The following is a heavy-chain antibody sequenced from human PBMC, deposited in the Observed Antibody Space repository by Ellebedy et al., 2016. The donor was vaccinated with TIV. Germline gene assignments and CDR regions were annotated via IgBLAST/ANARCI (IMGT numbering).Heavy chain of an antibody. Sequence: GSLRLSXTVSGGSFSSYYWSWIRQSAGKGLEWIGRIFMSGSISYNPSLKSRVIMSVDASTTQLSLNLSSVTAADTAVYFCARLRQSRDRSHWFFDLWGRGTLVTVSS. V-gene: IGHV4-4*07. J-gene: IGHJ2*01. CDR2: IFMSGSI. D-gene: IGHD1-14*01. CDR1: GGSFSSYY. CDR3: ARLRQSRDRSHWFFDL.